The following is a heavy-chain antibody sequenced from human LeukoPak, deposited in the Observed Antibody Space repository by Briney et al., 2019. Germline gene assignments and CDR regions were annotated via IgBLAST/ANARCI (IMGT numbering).Heavy chain of an antibody. CDR3: ARNFDGDCFDY. CDR1: GYTFTSYA. D-gene: IGHD3-9*01. Sequence: ASVKVSCKASGYTFTSYAMHWVRQAPGQRLEWMGWINAGNGNTKYSQKFQGRVTVTRDTSASTAYMELSSLRSEDTAVYYCARNFDGDCFDYWGQGTLVTVSS. CDR2: INAGNGNT. J-gene: IGHJ4*02. V-gene: IGHV1-3*01.